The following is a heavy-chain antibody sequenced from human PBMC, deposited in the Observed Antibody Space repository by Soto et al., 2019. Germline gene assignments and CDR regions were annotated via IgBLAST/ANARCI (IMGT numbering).Heavy chain of an antibody. CDR2: IHGDGGKI. J-gene: IGHJ4*02. CDR1: GFMFSAYW. D-gene: IGHD5-18*01. CDR3: ARDFYGGYTYGPGDY. V-gene: IGHV3-7*01. Sequence: GGSLRLSCAASGFMFSAYWMSWVRQAPGKGLEWVANIHGDGGKIYYVDSVKGRFTISRDNAKRSLYLQMNSLRAEDTAVFYCARDFYGGYTYGPGDYWGQGALVTVSS.